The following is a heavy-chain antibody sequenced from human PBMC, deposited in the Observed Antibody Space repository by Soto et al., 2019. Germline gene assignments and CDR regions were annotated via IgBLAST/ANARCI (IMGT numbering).Heavy chain of an antibody. CDR3: ARDRRGYSGYGEY. CDR1: GFTFSSYA. V-gene: IGHV3-30-3*01. CDR2: ISYDGSNK. Sequence: VQLVESGGGLVQPGGSLRLSCAASGFTFSSYAMHWVRQAPGKGLEWVAVISYDGSNKYYADSVKGRFTISRDNSKNTLYLQMNSLRAEDTAVYYCARDRRGYSGYGEYWGQGTLVTVSS. J-gene: IGHJ4*02. D-gene: IGHD5-12*01.